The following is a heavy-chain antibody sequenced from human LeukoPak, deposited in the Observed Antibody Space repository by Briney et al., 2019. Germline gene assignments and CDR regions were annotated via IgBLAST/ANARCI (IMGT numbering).Heavy chain of an antibody. D-gene: IGHD2-2*02. Sequence: ASVKVSCKVSGYTLTELSMHWVRQAPGKGLEWMGGFDPEDGETIYAQKFQGRVTMTEDTSTDTAYMELSSLRSEDTAVYYCARDAIRGLGWPGAFDIWGQGTMVTVSS. CDR2: FDPEDGET. CDR1: GYTLTELS. V-gene: IGHV1-24*01. CDR3: ARDAIRGLGWPGAFDI. J-gene: IGHJ3*02.